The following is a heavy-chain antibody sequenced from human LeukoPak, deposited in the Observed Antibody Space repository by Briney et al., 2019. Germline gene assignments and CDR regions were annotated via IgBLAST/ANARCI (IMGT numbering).Heavy chain of an antibody. CDR2: ISSNGGST. J-gene: IGHJ6*02. Sequence: GRSLRLSCAASGFTFSSYAMHWVRQAPGKGLEYVSAISSNGGSTYYANSVKGRFTISRDNSKNTLYLQMGSLRAEDMAVYYCAREGYDFWSGPPYMDVWGQGTTVTVSS. V-gene: IGHV3-64*01. D-gene: IGHD3-3*01. CDR3: AREGYDFWSGPPYMDV. CDR1: GFTFSSYA.